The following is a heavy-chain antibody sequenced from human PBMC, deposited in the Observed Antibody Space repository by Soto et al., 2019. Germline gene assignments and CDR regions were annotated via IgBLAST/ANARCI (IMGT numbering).Heavy chain of an antibody. Sequence: QVQLVESGGGVVQPGRSLRLSCAASGFTFNTYGMHWVRQAPGKGLEWVAVTSYDGSNKYYADSVKGRFTISRDKAKNTLYVEMNSLRAEDTAVYYCVKGATGGPRGYFDLWGRGTLVTVSS. J-gene: IGHJ2*01. D-gene: IGHD3-16*01. CDR1: GFTFNTYG. V-gene: IGHV3-30*18. CDR3: VKGATGGPRGYFDL. CDR2: TSYDGSNK.